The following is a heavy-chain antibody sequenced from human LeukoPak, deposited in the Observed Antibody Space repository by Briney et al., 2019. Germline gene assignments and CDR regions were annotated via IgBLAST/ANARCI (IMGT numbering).Heavy chain of an antibody. Sequence: GGSLRLSCAASGFTFSSYLMSWVRQAPGKGLEWVANIKKDGSEKYYVDSVKGRFTISRDNGKNSLYLQMNSLSAEDTAVYYCARQDSPYSYDSSRYSDYWGQGTLVTVSS. CDR1: GFTFSSYL. V-gene: IGHV3-7*01. D-gene: IGHD3-22*01. CDR2: IKKDGSEK. J-gene: IGHJ4*02. CDR3: ARQDSPYSYDSSRYSDY.